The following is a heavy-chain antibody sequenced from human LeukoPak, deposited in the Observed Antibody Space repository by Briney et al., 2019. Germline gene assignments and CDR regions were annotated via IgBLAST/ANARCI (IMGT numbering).Heavy chain of an antibody. CDR1: GNSFTTYW. CDR2: IYAGDSDT. V-gene: IGHV5-51*01. D-gene: IGHD2-15*01. J-gene: IGHJ4*02. CDR3: ARARYCSGGSCYAEY. Sequence: GESLKISCKGSGNSFTTYWIGWVRQMPGKGLEWMGIIYAGDSDTRYSPSFQGQVTISADKSISTAYLQWSSLKASDTAMYYCARARYCSGGSCYAEYWGQGTLVTVSS.